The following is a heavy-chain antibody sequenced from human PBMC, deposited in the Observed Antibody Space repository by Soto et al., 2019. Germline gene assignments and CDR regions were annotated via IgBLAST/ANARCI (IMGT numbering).Heavy chain of an antibody. CDR2: ISWNSGSI. V-gene: IGHV3-9*01. D-gene: IGHD6-13*01. Sequence: GGSLRLSCAASGFTFDDYAMHWVRQAPGKGLEWVSGISWNSGSIGYADSVKGRFTISRDNAKNSLYLQMNSLRAEDTALYYCAKDVQQQLNFFDYWGQGTLVTVSS. CDR1: GFTFDDYA. J-gene: IGHJ4*02. CDR3: AKDVQQQLNFFDY.